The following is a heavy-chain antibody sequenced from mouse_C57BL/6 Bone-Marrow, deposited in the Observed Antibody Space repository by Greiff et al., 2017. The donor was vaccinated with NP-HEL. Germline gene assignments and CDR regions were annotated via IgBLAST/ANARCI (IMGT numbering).Heavy chain of an antibody. V-gene: IGHV4-1*01. CDR1: GIDFSRYW. J-gene: IGHJ1*03. D-gene: IGHD1-1*01. CDR2: INPDSSTI. CDR3: ARLYYYGSSWYFDV. Sequence: DVMLVESGGGLVQPGGSLKLSCAASGIDFSRYWMSWVRRAPGKGLEWIGEINPDSSTINYAPSLKDKFIISRDNAKNTLYLQMSKVRSEDTALYYCARLYYYGSSWYFDVWGTGTTVTVSS.